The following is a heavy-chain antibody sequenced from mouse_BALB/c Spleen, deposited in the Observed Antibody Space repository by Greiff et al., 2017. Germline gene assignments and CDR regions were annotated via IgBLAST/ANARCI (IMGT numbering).Heavy chain of an antibody. CDR3: ARPTVPPFDY. CDR2: INPSTGYT. J-gene: IGHJ2*01. Sequence: QVHVKQSGAELAKPGASVKMSCKASGYTFTSYWMHWVKQRPGQGLEWIGYINPSTGYTEYNQKFKDKATLTADKSSSTAYMQLSSLTSEDSAVYYCARPTVPPFDYWGQGTTLTVSS. V-gene: IGHV1-7*01. CDR1: GYTFTSYW. D-gene: IGHD1-1*01.